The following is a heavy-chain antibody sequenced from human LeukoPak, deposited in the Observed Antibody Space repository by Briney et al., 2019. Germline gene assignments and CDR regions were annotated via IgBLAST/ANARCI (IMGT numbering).Heavy chain of an antibody. CDR2: IYHSGST. V-gene: IGHV4-30-2*01. Sequence: SETLSLTCAVSGGSISSGGYSWSWIRQPPGKGLEWIGYIYHSGSTYYNPSLKSRVTISVGRSKNQFSLKLSSVTAADTAVYYCARSANPVILAAMGYNWFDPWGQGTLVTVSS. J-gene: IGHJ5*02. D-gene: IGHD2-2*01. CDR3: ARSANPVILAAMGYNWFDP. CDR1: GGSISSGGYS.